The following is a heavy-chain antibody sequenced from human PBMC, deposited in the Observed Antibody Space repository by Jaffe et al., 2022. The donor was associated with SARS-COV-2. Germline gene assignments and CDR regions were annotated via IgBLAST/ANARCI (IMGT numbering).Heavy chain of an antibody. Sequence: EVQLVESGGDLVQPGGSLRLSCAASGFIFSTSSMNWVRQVPGRDLEWVSSISTFGTDTHYADSVRGRFTISRDNSKNALYLQMNSLRVDDTALYYCAKGVTFAGNVYSAFDMWGQGTMVTVSS. J-gene: IGHJ3*02. D-gene: IGHD2-15*01. CDR3: AKGVTFAGNVYSAFDM. V-gene: IGHV3-23*04. CDR2: ISTFGTDT. CDR1: GFIFSTSS.